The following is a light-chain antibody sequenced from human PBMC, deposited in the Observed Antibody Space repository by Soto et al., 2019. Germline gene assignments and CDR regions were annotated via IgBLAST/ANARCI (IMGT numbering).Light chain of an antibody. J-gene: IGLJ2*01. Sequence: QSVLTQPPSASGTPGQRVTISSSGSSSNIGSNYVFWYQHLPGAAPRLLIYNNNLRPSGVPDRFSGSKSGTSASLAISGLRSDDEADYYCATGDTSLRGVVFGGGTKLTVL. CDR2: NNN. CDR1: SSNIGSNY. CDR3: ATGDTSLRGVV. V-gene: IGLV1-47*02.